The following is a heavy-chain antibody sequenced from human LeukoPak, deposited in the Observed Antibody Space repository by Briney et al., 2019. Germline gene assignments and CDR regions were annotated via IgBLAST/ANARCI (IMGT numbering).Heavy chain of an antibody. CDR1: GGSISSYY. Sequence: PSETLSLTCTVSGGSISSYYWSWIRQPPGKGLEWIGYIYYSGSTNYNPSLKSRVTISVDTSKNQFSLKLSSVTAADTAVYYCARSGSTLEAGLDYWGQGTLVTVSS. CDR2: IYYSGST. V-gene: IGHV4-59*01. CDR3: ARSGSTLEAGLDY. J-gene: IGHJ4*02. D-gene: IGHD1-1*01.